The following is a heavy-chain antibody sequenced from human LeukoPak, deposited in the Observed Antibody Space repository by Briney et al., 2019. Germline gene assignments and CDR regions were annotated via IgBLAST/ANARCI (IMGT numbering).Heavy chain of an antibody. CDR2: ISSSGSTI. D-gene: IGHD4-11*01. CDR3: ARPMTTVTTGGAFDI. V-gene: IGHV3-11*01. J-gene: IGHJ3*02. Sequence: GGSVRLSCAASGFTFSDYYMSWIRQAPGKGLEWVSYISSSGSTIYYADSVKGRFTISRDNAKNSLYLQMNSLRAEDTAVYYCARPMTTVTTGGAFDIWGQGTMVTVSS. CDR1: GFTFSDYY.